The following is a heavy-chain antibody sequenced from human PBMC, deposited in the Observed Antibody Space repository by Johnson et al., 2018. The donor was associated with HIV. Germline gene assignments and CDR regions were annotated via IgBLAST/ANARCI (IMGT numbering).Heavy chain of an antibody. J-gene: IGHJ3*02. CDR3: ARGSRYTHDNDDVYLLHAFDI. CDR1: GFTFSSYA. CDR2: ISYDGSEK. D-gene: IGHD3-16*01. V-gene: IGHV3-30*04. Sequence: QVQLVESGGGVVQPGRSLRLSCAASGFTFSSYAMHWVRQAPGKGLEWVAVISYDGSEKYYADSVKGRFTISRDSSKNTLYLQVNSLRAEDTAVYYCARGSRYTHDNDDVYLLHAFDIWGQGTVDTVSS.